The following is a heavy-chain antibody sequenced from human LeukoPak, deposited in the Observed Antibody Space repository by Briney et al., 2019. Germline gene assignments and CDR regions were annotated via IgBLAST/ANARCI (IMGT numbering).Heavy chain of an antibody. D-gene: IGHD2-2*01. J-gene: IGHJ6*03. V-gene: IGHV4-34*01. CDR1: GGSFSAYY. Sequence: SETLSLTCGVYGGSFSAYYWSWVRQPPGKGLEWIGEIDHSGSANYNSSLKPRVTLSVDTTKKTFSLGLTSVTAADTAVYFWARVRTSSLLGYFYMDAWGKGATVTVSS. CDR3: ARVRTSSLLGYFYMDA. CDR2: IDHSGSA.